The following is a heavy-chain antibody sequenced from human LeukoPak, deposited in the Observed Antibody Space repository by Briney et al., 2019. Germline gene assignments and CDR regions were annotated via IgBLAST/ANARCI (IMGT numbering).Heavy chain of an antibody. CDR3: ARAGDCGGDCPSGY. CDR1: GYTFTDYY. J-gene: IGHJ4*02. CDR2: IIPTSGGT. D-gene: IGHD2-21*02. Sequence: ASVKVSCKASGYTFTDYYMHWMRQAPGQGPEWMGWIIPTSGGTNYAQKFQGRVTMTRDTSITTAYMELSSLRSDDTAVDYCARAGDCGGDCPSGYWGQGTLVTVSS. V-gene: IGHV1-2*02.